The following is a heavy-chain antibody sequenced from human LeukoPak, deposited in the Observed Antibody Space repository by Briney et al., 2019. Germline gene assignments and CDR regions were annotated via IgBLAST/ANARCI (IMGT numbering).Heavy chain of an antibody. Sequence: PGGSLRLSCAASGFTFSSYSMNWVRQAPGKGLEWVSSISSSSSYIYYADSVKGRFTISTDNAKNSLYLQMNSLRAEDTAVYYCARGGPSTIFGVVIITASAFDIWGQGTMVTVSS. CDR3: ARGGPSTIFGVVIITASAFDI. J-gene: IGHJ3*02. D-gene: IGHD3-3*01. CDR2: ISSSSSYI. CDR1: GFTFSSYS. V-gene: IGHV3-21*01.